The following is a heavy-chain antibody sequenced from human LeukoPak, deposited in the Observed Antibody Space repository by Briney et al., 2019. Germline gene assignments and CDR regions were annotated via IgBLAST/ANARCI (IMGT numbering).Heavy chain of an antibody. Sequence: GGSLRLSCAASGFTFNYYAMSWLPHAPGKGLEGGLGISDNEGTTYYTDSGKGRFTISRDNTKNTVYLQMNNLRADDTAVYFCARHDSFIPYWGQGTLVTVSS. D-gene: IGHD5-18*01. CDR1: GFTFNYYA. J-gene: IGHJ4*02. CDR3: ARHDSFIPY. V-gene: IGHV3-23*01. CDR2: ISDNEGTT.